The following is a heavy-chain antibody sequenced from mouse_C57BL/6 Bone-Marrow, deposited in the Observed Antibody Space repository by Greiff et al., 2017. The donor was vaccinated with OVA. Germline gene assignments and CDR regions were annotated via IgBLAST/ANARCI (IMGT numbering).Heavy chain of an antibody. CDR2: IDPSDSET. D-gene: IGHD2-3*01. CDR3: ARDDGYSDFDY. V-gene: IGHV1-52*01. J-gene: IGHJ2*01. Sequence: VQLQQPGAELVRPGSSVKLSCKASGYTFTSYWMHWVKQRPIQGLEWIGNIDPSDSETHYNQKFKDKATLTVDKSSSTAYMQLSSLTSEDSAVYYCARDDGYSDFDYWGQGTTLTVSS. CDR1: GYTFTSYW.